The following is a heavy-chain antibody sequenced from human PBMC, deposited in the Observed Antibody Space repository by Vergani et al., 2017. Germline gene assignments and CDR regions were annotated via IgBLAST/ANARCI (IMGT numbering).Heavy chain of an antibody. CDR1: GFTVSSNY. CDR2: IYSGGST. Sequence: EVQLVESGGGLIQPGGSLRLSCAASGFTVSSNYMSWVRQAPGKGLEWVSVIYSGGSTYYADSVKGRFTISRDNSKNTLYLQMNSLRAEDTAVYYCARSLTYYDFWSGPLGGFMDVWGKGTTVTVSS. V-gene: IGHV3-53*01. J-gene: IGHJ6*03. D-gene: IGHD3-3*01. CDR3: ARSLTYYDFWSGPLGGFMDV.